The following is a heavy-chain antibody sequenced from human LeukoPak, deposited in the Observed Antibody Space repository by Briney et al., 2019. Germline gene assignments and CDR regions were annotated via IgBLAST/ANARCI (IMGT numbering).Heavy chain of an antibody. CDR2: IYTSGST. Sequence: SETLSLTCTVSGGSIRSGSYHWSWIRQPAGKGLEWIGRIYTSGSTNYNPSLKSRVTISVDTSKNQFSLKLSSVTAADTAVYYCARGIAAAGTPVWGQGTLVTVSS. V-gene: IGHV4-61*02. J-gene: IGHJ4*02. D-gene: IGHD6-13*01. CDR1: GGSIRSGSYH. CDR3: ARGIAAAGTPV.